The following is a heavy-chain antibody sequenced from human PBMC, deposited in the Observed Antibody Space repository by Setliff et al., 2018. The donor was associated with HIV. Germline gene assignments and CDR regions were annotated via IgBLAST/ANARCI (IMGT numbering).Heavy chain of an antibody. J-gene: IGHJ4*02. V-gene: IGHV3-49*04. CDR3: ARDVSWRVRTYIDY. D-gene: IGHD3-3*01. Sequence: PGGSLRLSCTASGFTFGESGMSWVRQAPGKGLEWVGFIRSKTYGETTEYAASVKGRFTISRDNAKNSLYLQMNSLTAEDTAVYYCARDVSWRVRTYIDYWGQGALVTVSS. CDR1: GFTFGESG. CDR2: IRSKTYGETT.